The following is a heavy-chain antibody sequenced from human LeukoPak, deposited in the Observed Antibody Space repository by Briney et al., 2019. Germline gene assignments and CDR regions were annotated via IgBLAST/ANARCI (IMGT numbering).Heavy chain of an antibody. CDR1: GGSISSYY. D-gene: IGHD2-21*01. J-gene: IGHJ3*02. CDR2: IYYSGST. Sequence: PSETLSLTCTVSGGSISSYYWNWIRQPPGKGLXXIGYIYYSGSTNYNPSLKSRVAISVDTSKNHFSLKLSSVTAADTAVYYCARDDGGGGDAFDIWGQGTMVTVSS. V-gene: IGHV4-59*01. CDR3: ARDDGGGGDAFDI.